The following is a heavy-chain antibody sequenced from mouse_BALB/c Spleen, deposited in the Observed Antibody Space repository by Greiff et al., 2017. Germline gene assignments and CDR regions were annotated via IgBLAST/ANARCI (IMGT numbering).Heavy chain of an antibody. CDR2: IDPETGGT. V-gene: IGHV1-15*01. Sequence: VQLQQSGAELVRPGASVTLSCKASGYTFTDYEMHWVKQTPVHGLEWIGAIDPETGGTAYNQKFKGKATLTADKSSSTAYMQLSSLTSEDSAVYFCARLGYGDAMDYWGQGTSVTVSS. J-gene: IGHJ4*01. CDR1: GYTFTDYE. D-gene: IGHD2-10*02. CDR3: ARLGYGDAMDY.